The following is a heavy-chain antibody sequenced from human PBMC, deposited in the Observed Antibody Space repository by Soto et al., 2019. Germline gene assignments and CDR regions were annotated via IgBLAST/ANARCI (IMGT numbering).Heavy chain of an antibody. CDR2: IFHDGRT. V-gene: IGHV4-4*02. J-gene: IGHJ4*01. CDR1: GASISSTNW. CDR3: AREGQELRD. D-gene: IGHD6-13*01. Sequence: QVQLQESGPGLVKPSGTLSLTCAVSGASISSTNWWRWVRQFPGKVLEWIGEIFHDGRTNYNPSLKGRVTISVDKSKNHVSLELTSVTPADTAIYYCAREGQELRDWGHGTLVTVSS.